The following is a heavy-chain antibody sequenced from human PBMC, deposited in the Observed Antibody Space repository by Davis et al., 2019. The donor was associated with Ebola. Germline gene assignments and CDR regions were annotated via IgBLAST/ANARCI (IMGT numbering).Heavy chain of an antibody. Sequence: PGGSLRLSCAASGFTFSSYWMSWVRQAPGKGLEWVANIKQDGSEKYYVDSVKGRFTISRDNAKNSLYLQMNSLRAEDTAVYYCARSYQPLLYVGDYWGQGTLVTVSS. D-gene: IGHD2-2*02. CDR2: IKQDGSEK. CDR3: ARSYQPLLYVGDY. J-gene: IGHJ4*02. V-gene: IGHV3-7*01. CDR1: GFTFSSYW.